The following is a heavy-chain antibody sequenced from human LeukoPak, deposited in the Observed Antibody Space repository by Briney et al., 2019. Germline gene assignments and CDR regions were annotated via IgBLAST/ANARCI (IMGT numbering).Heavy chain of an antibody. CDR3: ARHLDTAMGGPNWFDP. CDR2: IYYSGST. V-gene: IGHV4-31*03. CDR1: GGSISSDGYY. Sequence: SETLSLTCTVSGGSISSDGYYWSWIRQHPGKGLEWIGYIYYSGSTYYNPSLKSRVTISVDTSKNQFSLKLSSVTAADTAVYYCARHLDTAMGGPNWFDPWDQGTLVTVSS. J-gene: IGHJ5*02. D-gene: IGHD5-18*01.